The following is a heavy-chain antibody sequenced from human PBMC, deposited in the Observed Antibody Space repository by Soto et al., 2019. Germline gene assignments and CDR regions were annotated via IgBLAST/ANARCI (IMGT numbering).Heavy chain of an antibody. V-gene: IGHV3-9*01. J-gene: IGHJ4*02. CDR2: ISWNSGSI. CDR3: AKAGFWSGYYSLVDY. CDR1: GFTFDDYA. D-gene: IGHD3-3*01. Sequence: EVQLVESGGGLVQPGRSLRLSCAASGFTFDDYAMHWVRQAPGKGLEWVSGISWNSGSIGYADSVKGRFTISRDNAEXSLYLQMNSLIAEDTALYYCAKAGFWSGYYSLVDYWGQGTLVTVSS.